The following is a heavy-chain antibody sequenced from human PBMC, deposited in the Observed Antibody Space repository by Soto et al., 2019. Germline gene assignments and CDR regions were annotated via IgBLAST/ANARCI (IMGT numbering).Heavy chain of an antibody. J-gene: IGHJ3*02. CDR1: GFTFSSYA. CDR2: ISGSGGST. V-gene: IGHV3-23*01. D-gene: IGHD3-3*01. CDR3: AKYGDFWSALDAFDI. Sequence: GGSLRLSCAASGFTFSSYAMSWVRQAPGKGLEWVSAISGSGGSTYYADSVKGRFTISRANSKNTPYLQMNSLRAEDTAVYYCAKYGDFWSALDAFDIWGQGTMVTVSS.